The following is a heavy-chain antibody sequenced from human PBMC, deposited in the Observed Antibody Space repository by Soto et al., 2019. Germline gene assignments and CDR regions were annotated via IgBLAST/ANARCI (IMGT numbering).Heavy chain of an antibody. J-gene: IGHJ3*01. V-gene: IGHV3-30-3*01. CDR2: ILFDGSKK. D-gene: IGHD6-19*01. CDR1: GFTFSTYA. CDR3: ARSYSSGWVGAFDV. Sequence: PGGSLRLSCAASGFTFSTYAMHWVRQTPGKGLEWVAVILFDGSKKYYAESVKGRFTISRDNSMNALYLQMNTLRAEDTAIYYCARSYSSGWVGAFDVWGQGTMVTVSS.